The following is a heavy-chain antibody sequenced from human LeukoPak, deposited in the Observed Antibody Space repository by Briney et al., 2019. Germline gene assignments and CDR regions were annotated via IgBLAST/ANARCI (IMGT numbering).Heavy chain of an antibody. V-gene: IGHV3-15*01. J-gene: IGHJ6*03. CDR2: IKSKTDGGTT. Sequence: GGSLRLSCAASGFTFSNAWMSWVRQAPGKGLEWVGRIKSKTDGGTTDYAAPGKGRFTISRDDSKKTLYLQMNSLKTEDTAVYYCTTTLTYYDYVWGSYRYTGNYYYYMDVWGKGTTVTVSS. D-gene: IGHD3-16*02. CDR3: TTTLTYYDYVWGSYRYTGNYYYYMDV. CDR1: GFTFSNAW.